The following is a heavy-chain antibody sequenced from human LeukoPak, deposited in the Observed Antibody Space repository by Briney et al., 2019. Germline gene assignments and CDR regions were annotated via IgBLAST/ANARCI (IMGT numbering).Heavy chain of an antibody. Sequence: GGSLRLSCAASGFTFSSYWMSWVRQAPGKGLEGVANIKQDGSEKYYVDSVKGRFTISRDNAKNSLYLQMNSLRAEDTAVYYCARRGEILVPAAPPRAYYYYYMDVWGKGTTVTVSS. V-gene: IGHV3-7*01. CDR3: ARRGEILVPAAPPRAYYYYYMDV. D-gene: IGHD2-2*01. J-gene: IGHJ6*03. CDR2: IKQDGSEK. CDR1: GFTFSSYW.